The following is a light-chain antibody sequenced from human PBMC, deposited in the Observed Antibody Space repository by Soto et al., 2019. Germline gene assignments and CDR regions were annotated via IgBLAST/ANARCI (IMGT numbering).Light chain of an antibody. V-gene: IGKV3-20*01. CDR1: QSINNYY. CDR2: DAS. CDR3: QQYGSSPA. J-gene: IGKJ1*01. Sequence: IVLTQSPDTLSLSPGERATLYCGASQSINNYYLAWYQQKPGQAPRLLIYDASTSATGIPDRFSGSGSGTDFTLTISRLEPEGFAVYYCQQYGSSPAFGQVTKVEIK.